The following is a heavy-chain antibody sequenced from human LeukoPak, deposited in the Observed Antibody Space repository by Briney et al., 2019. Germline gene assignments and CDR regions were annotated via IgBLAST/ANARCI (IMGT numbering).Heavy chain of an antibody. CDR3: ARHRKDIGFDS. Sequence: GESLKISFKGSGYSFSSYWSGWVRRLAGKGREWMGIIYPDHSDTRYSPSFQGQVTISADKSINTAYLQWSSLKASDTAMYYCARHRKDIGFDSWGQGTLVTVSS. J-gene: IGHJ4*02. V-gene: IGHV5-51*01. D-gene: IGHD2-15*01. CDR2: IYPDHSDT. CDR1: GYSFSSYW.